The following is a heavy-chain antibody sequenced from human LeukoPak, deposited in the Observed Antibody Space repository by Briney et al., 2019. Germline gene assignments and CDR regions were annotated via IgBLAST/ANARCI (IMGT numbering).Heavy chain of an antibody. D-gene: IGHD6-13*01. CDR2: IRYDGSNK. CDR3: AREGGRSSSAFDY. V-gene: IGHV3-30*02. CDR1: GFTFSSYG. J-gene: IGHJ4*02. Sequence: GGSLRLSCAASGFTFSSYGMHWVRQAPGKGLEWVAFIRYDGSNKYYADSVKGRFTISRDNSKNTLYLQMNSLRAEDTAVYYCAREGGRSSSAFDYWGQGTLVTVSS.